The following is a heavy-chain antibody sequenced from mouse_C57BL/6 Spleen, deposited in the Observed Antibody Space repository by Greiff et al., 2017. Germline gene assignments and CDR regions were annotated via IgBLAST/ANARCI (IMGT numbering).Heavy chain of an antibody. Sequence: QVQLQQPGAELVKPGASVKLSCKASGYTFTSYWMQWVKQRPGQGLEWIGEIDPSDSYTNYNQKFKGKATLTVDTSSSTAYMQLSSLTSEDSAVYYCARSGGRRVDYWGQGTTLTVSS. D-gene: IGHD3-3*01. CDR1: GYTFTSYW. CDR3: ARSGGRRVDY. CDR2: IDPSDSYT. V-gene: IGHV1-50*01. J-gene: IGHJ2*01.